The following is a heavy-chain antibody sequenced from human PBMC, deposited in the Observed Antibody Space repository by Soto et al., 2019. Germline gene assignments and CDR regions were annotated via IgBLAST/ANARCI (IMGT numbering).Heavy chain of an antibody. J-gene: IGHJ2*01. CDR3: AKLRSSWVDLYFDL. V-gene: IGHV3-30*18. CDR2: ISSNGGFK. Sequence: QEQLVESGGGVVQPGRSLRLSCAASGFTFSGYGIHWVRQAPGKGLEWVALISSNGGFKDYAYTVKGRGTIARDNYKYTVYLRMSSLRAEDTGVYYCAKLRSSWVDLYFDLWGRGTLVTGSS. D-gene: IGHD6-13*01. CDR1: GFTFSGYG.